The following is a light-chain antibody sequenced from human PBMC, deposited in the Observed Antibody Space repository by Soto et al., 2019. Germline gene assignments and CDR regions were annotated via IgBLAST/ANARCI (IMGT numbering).Light chain of an antibody. J-gene: IGLJ2*01. Sequence: QSVLTQPASVSGSPGQSITISCTGTSRDVGGYNYVSWHQQHPGKAPKVIITEVSNRPSGVSNRFSGSKSGNTASLTISGLQDEDEADYYCSSYISSSTFVVFGGGTKLTVL. CDR3: SSYISSSTFVV. V-gene: IGLV2-14*01. CDR1: SRDVGGYNY. CDR2: EVS.